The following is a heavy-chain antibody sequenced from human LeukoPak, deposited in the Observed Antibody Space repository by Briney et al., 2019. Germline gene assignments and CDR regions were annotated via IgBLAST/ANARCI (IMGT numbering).Heavy chain of an antibody. J-gene: IGHJ4*02. CDR1: GGSLSSSSYY. CDR2: IYYSGST. D-gene: IGHD3-3*01. CDR3: ARDGTRITIFGVGTYYFDY. Sequence: SETLSLTCTVSGGSLSSSSYYWGWIRQPPGTGLEWIGSIYYSGSTYYNPSLKSRVTISVDTSKNQFSLKLSSVTAADTAVYYCARDGTRITIFGVGTYYFDYWGQGTLVTVSS. V-gene: IGHV4-39*07.